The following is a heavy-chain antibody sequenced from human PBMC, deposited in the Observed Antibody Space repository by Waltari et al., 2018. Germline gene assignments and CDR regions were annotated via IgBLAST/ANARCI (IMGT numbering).Heavy chain of an antibody. CDR3: ARVGSYYDY. V-gene: IGHV4-59*01. CDR1: GGSLSSYY. D-gene: IGHD1-26*01. Sequence: QVQLQESGPGLVKPSETLSLTCTVSGGSLSSYYWSWIRQPPGKGLEWIGYIYYSGSTNYNPSLKSRVTISVDTSKNQFSLKLSSVTAADTAVYYCARVGSYYDYWGQGTLVTVSS. CDR2: IYYSGST. J-gene: IGHJ4*02.